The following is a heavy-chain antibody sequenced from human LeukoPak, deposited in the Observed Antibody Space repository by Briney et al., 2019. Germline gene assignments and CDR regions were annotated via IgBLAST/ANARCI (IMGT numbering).Heavy chain of an antibody. D-gene: IGHD2-21*02. CDR1: GFTFSSYS. CDR3: ARDRYCGGDSYSNAFDI. Sequence: GGSLRLSCAASGFTFSSYSMDWVRQAPGKGLEWVSYISSSSSIIFYAYSMKGRFTISRDNRKNSLYLQMNSLRDEDTAVYYCARDRYCGGDSYSNAFDICGERTMV. CDR2: ISSSSSII. J-gene: IGHJ3*02. V-gene: IGHV3-48*02.